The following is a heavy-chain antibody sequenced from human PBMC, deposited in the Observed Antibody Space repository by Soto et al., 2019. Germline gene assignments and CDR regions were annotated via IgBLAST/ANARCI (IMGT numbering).Heavy chain of an antibody. D-gene: IGHD6-6*01. V-gene: IGHV3-21*01. J-gene: IGHJ4*02. CDR1: GFTFSSYS. CDR3: ARDLYSSSSSTVGY. CDR2: ISSSSSYI. Sequence: VGSLRLSCAASGFTFSSYSMNWVRQAPGKGLEWVSSISSSSSYIYHADSVKGRFTISRDNAKNSLYLQMNSLRAEDTAVYYCARDLYSSSSSTVGYWGQGTLVTVSS.